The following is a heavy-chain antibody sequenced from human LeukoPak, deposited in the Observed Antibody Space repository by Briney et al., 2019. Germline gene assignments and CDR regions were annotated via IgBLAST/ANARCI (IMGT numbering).Heavy chain of an antibody. D-gene: IGHD1-7*01. CDR3: ARETGTSNMDV. Sequence: AETLSLTCTVSGGSVSSGSYYWSWIRQPPGRGLEWIGYFYYSGSTNYNPSLQSRVTMSVDTSKNQFSLKLTSVTAADTAVYYCARETGTSNMDVWGQGTTVTVSS. J-gene: IGHJ6*02. V-gene: IGHV4-61*01. CDR2: FYYSGST. CDR1: GGSVSSGSYY.